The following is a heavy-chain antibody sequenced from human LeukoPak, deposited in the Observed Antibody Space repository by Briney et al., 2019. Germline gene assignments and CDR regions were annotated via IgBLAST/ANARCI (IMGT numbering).Heavy chain of an antibody. CDR3: ATATGGDGGGDYYYYGMDV. Sequence: GGSLRLSCSASGFTFNSYVMHWVRQAPGKGLEWVAIISRDGSDKYYADSVKGRFTISRDKSKNTLYLQMNSLRAEDTAVYYCATATGGDGGGDYYYYGMDVWGQGTTVTVSS. CDR1: GFTFNSYV. CDR2: ISRDGSDK. V-gene: IGHV3-30*03. J-gene: IGHJ6*02. D-gene: IGHD2-21*02.